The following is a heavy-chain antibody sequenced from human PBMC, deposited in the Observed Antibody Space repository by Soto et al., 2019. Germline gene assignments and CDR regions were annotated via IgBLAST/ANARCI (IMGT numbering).Heavy chain of an antibody. Sequence: ASVKVSCKASGYTFTSYDINWVRQATGQGLEWMGWMNPNSGNTGYAQKFQGRVTMTRNTSISTAYMELSSLRSGDTAAYYCARGFVLRFLEWLSPYYYYGMDVWGQGTTVTVSS. J-gene: IGHJ6*02. D-gene: IGHD3-3*01. CDR2: MNPNSGNT. V-gene: IGHV1-8*01. CDR3: ARGFVLRFLEWLSPYYYYGMDV. CDR1: GYTFTSYD.